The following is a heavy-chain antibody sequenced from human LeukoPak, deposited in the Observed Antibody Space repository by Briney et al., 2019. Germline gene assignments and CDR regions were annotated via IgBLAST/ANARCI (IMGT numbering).Heavy chain of an antibody. Sequence: GASVKVSCKASGYTFTSYYMHWVRQAPGQGLEWMGIINPSGGRTSYAQKFQGRATMTRDTSKSTVYMELSSLRSEDPAVYYCARGGAVGCYISGYWGQGTLVTVSS. J-gene: IGHJ4*02. CDR2: INPSGGRT. D-gene: IGHD2-2*02. V-gene: IGHV1-46*01. CDR3: ARGGAVGCYISGY. CDR1: GYTFTSYY.